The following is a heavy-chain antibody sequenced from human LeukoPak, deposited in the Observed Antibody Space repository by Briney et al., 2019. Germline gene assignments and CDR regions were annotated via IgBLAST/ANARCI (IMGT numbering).Heavy chain of an antibody. Sequence: RGSLRLSCAASGFTFSDCYMSWFRQAPGKGLEWLSYIGGSGADTNYADSVKGRFTTSRDNAKRSLYLQMNRLRAEDTAVYYCAKTLVAAPGNTGGRWGQGTLVTVSS. CDR2: IGGSGADT. CDR1: GFTFSDCY. V-gene: IGHV3-11*03. J-gene: IGHJ4*02. D-gene: IGHD2-15*01. CDR3: AKTLVAAPGNTGGR.